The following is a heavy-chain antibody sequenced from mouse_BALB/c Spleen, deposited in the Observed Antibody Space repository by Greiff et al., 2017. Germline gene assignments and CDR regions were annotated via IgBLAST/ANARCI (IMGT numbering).Heavy chain of an antibody. Sequence: VQLLQPGAELVRPGASVKLSCKASGYSFTSYWMTWVKQRPGQGLEWIGMIHPSDSETRLNQKFKDKATLTVDKSSSTGNMELLSLTSEDSAVYYCGRDGYGSMDYWGEGTSVTVSS. V-gene: IGHV1S82*01. CDR1: GYSFTSYW. J-gene: IGHJ4*01. CDR3: GRDGYGSMDY. D-gene: IGHD6-1*01. CDR2: IHPSDSET.